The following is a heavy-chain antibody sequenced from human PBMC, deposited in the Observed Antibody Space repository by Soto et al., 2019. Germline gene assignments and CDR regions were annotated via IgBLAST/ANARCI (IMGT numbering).Heavy chain of an antibody. V-gene: IGHV1-69*06. CDR2: IIPIFGTA. D-gene: IGHD5-18*01. Sequence: SVKVSCKASGGTFSSYAISWVRQAPGQGLEWMGGIIPIFGTANYAQKFQGRVTITADKSTSTAYMELSSLRSEDTAVYYCASPDTAMDDYYYYGMDVWGQGTTVTVSS. J-gene: IGHJ6*02. CDR3: ASPDTAMDDYYYYGMDV. CDR1: GGTFSSYA.